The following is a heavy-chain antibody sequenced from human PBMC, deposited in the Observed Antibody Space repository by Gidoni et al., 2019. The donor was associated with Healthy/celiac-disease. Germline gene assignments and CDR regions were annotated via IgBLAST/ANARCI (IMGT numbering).Heavy chain of an antibody. CDR3: ARDGYTYYDFWSGYLIRPGGHGMDV. D-gene: IGHD3-3*01. J-gene: IGHJ6*02. V-gene: IGHV3-7*03. CDR1: GFPFSSYG. CDR2: IKQDGSEK. Sequence: EVQLVESGGGLVQPGGSLRLSWAASGFPFSSYGMSWVRQAPGKGLEWVDNIKQDGSEKYYVDSVKGRFTISRDNAKNSLYLQMNSLRAEDTAVYYCARDGYTYYDFWSGYLIRPGGHGMDVWGQGTTVTVSS.